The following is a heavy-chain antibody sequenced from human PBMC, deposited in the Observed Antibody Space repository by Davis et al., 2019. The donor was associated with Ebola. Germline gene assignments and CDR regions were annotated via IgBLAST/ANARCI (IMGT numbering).Heavy chain of an antibody. Sequence: PGGSLRLSCAASGFTFSSYSMSWVRQAPGKGLEWVSAISGSGGSTYYAGSVKGRFTISRDNSKNTLYLQMNSLRAEDTAVYYCAKSALDWLSPWDYWGQGTLVTVSS. J-gene: IGHJ4*02. CDR2: ISGSGGST. D-gene: IGHD3-9*01. CDR3: AKSALDWLSPWDY. V-gene: IGHV3-23*01. CDR1: GFTFSSYS.